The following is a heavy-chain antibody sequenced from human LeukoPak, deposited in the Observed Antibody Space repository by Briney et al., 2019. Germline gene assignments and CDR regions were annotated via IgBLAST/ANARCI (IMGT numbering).Heavy chain of an antibody. CDR2: IRYDGSNK. Sequence: PGGSLRLSCAASGFTFSNYDMHWVRQAPGKGLEWVAFIRYDGSNKYYADSVKGRFTISRDNSKNTLYLQMNSLRAEDTAVYYCAKAVGDYYDSSGSQYFQHWGQGTLVTVSS. D-gene: IGHD3-22*01. CDR1: GFTFSNYD. V-gene: IGHV3-30*02. CDR3: AKAVGDYYDSSGSQYFQH. J-gene: IGHJ1*01.